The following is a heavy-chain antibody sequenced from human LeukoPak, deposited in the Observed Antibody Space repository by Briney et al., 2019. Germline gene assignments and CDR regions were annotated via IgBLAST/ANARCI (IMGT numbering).Heavy chain of an antibody. D-gene: IGHD3-3*01. CDR1: GGSFSGYY. Sequence: SKTLSLTCAVYGGSFSGYYWSWIRQPPGKGLEWIGEINHSGSTNYNPSLKSRVTISVDTSKNQFSLKLSSVTAADTAVYYCARARVVMVRDYYYGMDVWGQGTTVTVSS. J-gene: IGHJ6*02. V-gene: IGHV4-34*01. CDR2: INHSGST. CDR3: ARARVVMVRDYYYGMDV.